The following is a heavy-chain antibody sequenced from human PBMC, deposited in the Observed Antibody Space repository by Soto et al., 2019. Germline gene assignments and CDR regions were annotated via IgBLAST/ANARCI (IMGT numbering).Heavy chain of an antibody. V-gene: IGHV3-7*01. D-gene: IGHD6-19*01. CDR3: ARYSSAWGL. CDR1: GFTFSTYL. Sequence: EEHLVEFGGGLVQPGGSLRLSCAASGFTFSTYLMSWVRQAPGKGLEWVANIKYDGSETYYVDSVKGRFTISRDNAKNSLYLQMNSLRGEDTAVYYCARYSSAWGLWGQGTLVTVSS. J-gene: IGHJ4*02. CDR2: IKYDGSET.